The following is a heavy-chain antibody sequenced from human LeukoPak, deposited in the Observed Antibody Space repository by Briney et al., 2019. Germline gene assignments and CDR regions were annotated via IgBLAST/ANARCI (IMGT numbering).Heavy chain of an antibody. CDR3: ARVVRRTAMVSQPLPWFNY. Sequence: GASVKVSRKASGYTFIAYYMHWVRQAPGQGLEWMGWINPNSGGTNYAQKFQGRVTMTRDTSISTAYMELSRLRSDDTAVYYCARVVRRTAMVSQPLPWFNYWGQGTLVTVSS. V-gene: IGHV1-2*02. CDR2: INPNSGGT. J-gene: IGHJ4*02. CDR1: GYTFIAYY. D-gene: IGHD5-18*01.